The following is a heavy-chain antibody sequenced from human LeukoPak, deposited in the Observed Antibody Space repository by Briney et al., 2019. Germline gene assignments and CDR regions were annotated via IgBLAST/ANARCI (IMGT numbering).Heavy chain of an antibody. CDR1: GFTFSNYW. CDR2: INQDGSDK. J-gene: IGHJ4*02. Sequence: GGSLRLSCAASGFTFSNYWMTWVRQAPGKGLEWVVNINQDGSDKYFVDSVKGRFTISRDNAKNSAYLQMNSLRVEDTAVYYCARDPGITMERTDYWGQGTLVTVSS. V-gene: IGHV3-7*01. D-gene: IGHD1-1*01. CDR3: ARDPGITMERTDY.